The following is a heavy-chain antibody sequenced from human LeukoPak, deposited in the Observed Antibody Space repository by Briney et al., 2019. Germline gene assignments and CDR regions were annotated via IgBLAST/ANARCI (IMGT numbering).Heavy chain of an antibody. CDR2: IYYSGST. CDR3: ARAIITRISIAAAGTLWYFDL. J-gene: IGHJ2*01. V-gene: IGHV4-39*07. CDR1: GGSISSSSYY. Sequence: SETLSLTCTVSGGSISSSSYYWGWIRQPPGKGLEWIGNIYYSGSTNYNPSLKSRVTISVDTSKNQFSLKLSSVTAADTAVYYCARAIITRISIAAAGTLWYFDLWGRGTLVTVSS. D-gene: IGHD6-13*01.